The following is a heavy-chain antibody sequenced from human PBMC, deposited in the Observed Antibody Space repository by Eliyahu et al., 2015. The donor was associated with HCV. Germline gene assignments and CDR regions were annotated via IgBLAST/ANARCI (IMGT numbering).Heavy chain of an antibody. CDR1: GGTFSTYT. V-gene: IGHV1-69*01. CDR2: IIPAFGTP. Sequence: QVQLVQSGAEVKKPGSSVKVSCKASGGTFSTYTISWVRQAPGQGLEWMGGIIPAFGTPKYAQKFQGRVTITTDESTNTAYMEVTSLRFDDTAVYYCALEGGTSGPRWFDPLGSGNPGHRLL. J-gene: IGHJ5*02. D-gene: IGHD2-15*01. CDR3: ALEGGTSGPRWFDP.